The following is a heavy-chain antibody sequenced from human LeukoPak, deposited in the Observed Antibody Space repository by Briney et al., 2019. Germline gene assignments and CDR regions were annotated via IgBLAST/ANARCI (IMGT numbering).Heavy chain of an antibody. CDR1: GDSKRYHK. CDR3: ANEWSAFDF. CDR2: IYQSGRT. V-gene: IGHV4-59*11. D-gene: IGHD3-3*01. Sequence: PSETLSLTCTVSGDSKRYHKWNWIRQSAGKGLEWIGYIYQSGRTNYNPSLKSRVTISVDTSKNQFSLQLRSVTAADTAVYYCANEWSAFDFWGQGTMVTVSS. J-gene: IGHJ3*01.